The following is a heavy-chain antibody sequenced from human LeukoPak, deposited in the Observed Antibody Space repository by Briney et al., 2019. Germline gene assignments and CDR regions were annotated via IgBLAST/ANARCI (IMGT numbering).Heavy chain of an antibody. J-gene: IGHJ4*02. CDR2: IWYDGSNQ. V-gene: IGHV3-33*01. Sequence: GGSLRLSCAASGFTFSNHGMHWVRQAPGKGLEWVAVIWYDGSNQFYADSVKGRFTIFRDNGKNTLYLQMSSLRAEDTAVYYCARDIRSVYFDYWGQGTLVTVSS. CDR3: ARDIRSVYFDY. CDR1: GFTFSNHG. D-gene: IGHD3-16*01.